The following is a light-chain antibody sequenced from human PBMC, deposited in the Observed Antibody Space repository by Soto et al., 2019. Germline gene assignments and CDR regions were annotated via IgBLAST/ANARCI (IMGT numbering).Light chain of an antibody. J-gene: IGKJ1*01. Sequence: DIQMTQSPSSLSASVGDRVTITCRASQSISGYLNWFQQKPGKAPQLLIYTASSLQSGVPSRFSGSGSGTDFTLTISSLQPEDFATYYCQQSYSSRWTLGQGTKVDIK. V-gene: IGKV1-39*01. CDR3: QQSYSSRWT. CDR2: TAS. CDR1: QSISGY.